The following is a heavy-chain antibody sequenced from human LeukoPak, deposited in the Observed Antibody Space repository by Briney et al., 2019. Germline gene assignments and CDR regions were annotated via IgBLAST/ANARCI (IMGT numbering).Heavy chain of an antibody. J-gene: IGHJ4*02. Sequence: SETLSLTCAVYGGSFSGYYWSWIRQPPGKGLERIGEINHSGSTNYNPSLKSRVNISVDTSKNQFSLKLSSVTAADTAVYYCARGNTMIVVVTRGYYFDYWGQGTLVTVSS. D-gene: IGHD3-22*01. CDR2: INHSGST. CDR1: GGSFSGYY. CDR3: ARGNTMIVVVTRGYYFDY. V-gene: IGHV4-34*01.